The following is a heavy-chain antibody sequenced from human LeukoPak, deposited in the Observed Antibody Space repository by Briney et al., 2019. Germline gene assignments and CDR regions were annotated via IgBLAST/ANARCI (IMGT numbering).Heavy chain of an antibody. CDR1: GGSISSSSYY. J-gene: IGHJ4*02. V-gene: IGHV4-39*01. CDR3: AKLPTITFFDY. CDR2: IYYSGST. D-gene: IGHD5-12*01. Sequence: PSETLSLTCTVSGGSISSSSYYWGWIRQPPGKGLEWIGSIYYSGSTYYNPSLERRVTITVDTSKNQFSLKVSSVTAAHRAVYRCAKLPTITFFDYWGQGTLVTVSS.